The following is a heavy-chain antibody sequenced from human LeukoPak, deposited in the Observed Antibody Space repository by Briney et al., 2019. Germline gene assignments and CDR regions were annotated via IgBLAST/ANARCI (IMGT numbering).Heavy chain of an antibody. D-gene: IGHD4-11*01. J-gene: IGHJ4*02. CDR2: IWYDGSNK. V-gene: IGHV3-33*01. CDR1: GFTFSSYG. CDR3: ARDLNDYSIDY. Sequence: GGSLRLSCAASGFTFSSYGMHWVRQAPDKGLEWVAVIWYDGSNKYYADSVKGRFTISRDNSKNTLYLQMNSLRAEDTAVYYCARDLNDYSIDYWGQGTLVTVSS.